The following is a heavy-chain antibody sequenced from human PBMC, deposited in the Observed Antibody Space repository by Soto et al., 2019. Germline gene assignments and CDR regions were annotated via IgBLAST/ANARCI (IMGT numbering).Heavy chain of an antibody. CDR1: GYTLTSYG. J-gene: IGHJ3*02. CDR3: ATTRSIAVADHAFDI. CDR2: ISAYNGNT. V-gene: IGHV1-18*01. D-gene: IGHD6-19*01. Sequence: ASVKVSCKASGYTLTSYGISWVRQAPGQGLEWMGWISAYNGNTNYAQKLQGRVTMTTDTSTSTAYMELRSLRSDDTAVYYCATTRSIAVADHAFDIWGQGTMVTVSS.